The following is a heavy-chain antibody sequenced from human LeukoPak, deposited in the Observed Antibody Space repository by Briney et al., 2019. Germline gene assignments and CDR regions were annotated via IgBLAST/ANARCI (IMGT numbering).Heavy chain of an antibody. CDR3: ARDTYYYDSNVREGDI. J-gene: IGHJ3*02. CDR2: IDSDGSST. V-gene: IGHV3-74*01. CDR1: GFPFNNYW. Sequence: GSLSLPCAALGFPFNNYWMHWVRQAPAQGLVWVSRIDSDGSSTSYADSVKGRFTVSRDNAKNTVFLQMNSLRAEDTAVYYCARDTYYYDSNVREGDIWGQGTMVTVSS. D-gene: IGHD3-22*01.